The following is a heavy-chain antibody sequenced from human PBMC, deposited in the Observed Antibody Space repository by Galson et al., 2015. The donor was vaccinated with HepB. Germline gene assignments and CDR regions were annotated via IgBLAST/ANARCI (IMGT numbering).Heavy chain of an antibody. CDR3: ARDSRHDYGGNSPDY. V-gene: IGHV1-18*04. J-gene: IGHJ4*02. CDR1: GYTFTSYG. D-gene: IGHD4-23*01. Sequence: ASGYTFTSYGISWVRQAPGQGLEWMGWISAYNGNTNYAQKLQGRVTMTTDTSTSTAYMELRSLRSDDTAVYYCARDSRHDYGGNSPDYWGQGTLVTVSS. CDR2: ISAYNGNT.